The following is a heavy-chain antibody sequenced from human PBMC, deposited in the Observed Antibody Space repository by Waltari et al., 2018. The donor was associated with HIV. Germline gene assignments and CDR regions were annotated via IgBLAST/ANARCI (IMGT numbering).Heavy chain of an antibody. D-gene: IGHD3-10*01. V-gene: IGHV4-34*01. CDR3: ARGRWTMVRGVIQAYYYYYGMDV. CDR2: IYHSGST. CDR1: GGSFSGYS. J-gene: IGHJ6*02. Sequence: VQLQQWGAGLLKSSETLSLTCAVYGGSFSGYSWSWIRQPPGKGLEWIGEIYHSGSTNYNPSLKSRVTISVDTSKNQFSLKLSSVTAADTAVYYCARGRWTMVRGVIQAYYYYYGMDVWGQGTTVTVSS.